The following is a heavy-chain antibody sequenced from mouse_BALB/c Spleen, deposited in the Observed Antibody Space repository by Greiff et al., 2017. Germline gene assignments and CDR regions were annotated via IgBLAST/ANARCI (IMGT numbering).Heavy chain of an antibody. Sequence: VQLQQTGPELVKPGASVKISCKASGYSFTDYIMLWVKQSHGKSLEWIGNINPYYGSTSYNLKFKGKATLTVDKSSSTAYMQLNSLTSEDSAVYYCARLGTDGYAMDYWGQGTSVTVSS. CDR1: GYSFTDYI. J-gene: IGHJ4*01. CDR3: ARLGTDGYAMDY. V-gene: IGHV1-39*01. CDR2: INPYYGST. D-gene: IGHD2-14*01.